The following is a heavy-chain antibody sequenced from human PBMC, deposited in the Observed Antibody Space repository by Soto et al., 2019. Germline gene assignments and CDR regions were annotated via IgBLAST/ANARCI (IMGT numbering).Heavy chain of an antibody. CDR3: ARGGSAPEGYCTNGVCPARKHNWLPRAEYFQH. CDR1: GGSFSGYY. CDR2: INHSGST. V-gene: IGHV4-34*01. D-gene: IGHD2-8*01. Sequence: PSETLSLTCAVYGGSFSGYYWSWIRQPPGKGLEWIGEINHSGSTNYNPSLKSRVTISVDTSKNQFSLKLSSVTAADTAVYYCARGGSAPEGYCTNGVCPARKHNWLPRAEYFQHWGQGTLVTVSS. J-gene: IGHJ1*01.